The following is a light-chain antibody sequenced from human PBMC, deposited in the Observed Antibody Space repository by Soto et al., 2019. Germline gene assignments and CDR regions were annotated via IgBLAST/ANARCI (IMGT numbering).Light chain of an antibody. J-gene: IGKJ4*01. V-gene: IGKV3-20*01. CDR1: QSVSSSY. CDR3: QQYGSSPRLT. CDR2: GAS. Sequence: EIVLTQSPGTLSLSPWERATLSCRASQSVSSSYLAWYQQKPGQAPRFLIYGASSRATGIPDRFSGSGSGTDFTLTISRLEPEDFAVYYCQQYGSSPRLTFGGGTKVDIK.